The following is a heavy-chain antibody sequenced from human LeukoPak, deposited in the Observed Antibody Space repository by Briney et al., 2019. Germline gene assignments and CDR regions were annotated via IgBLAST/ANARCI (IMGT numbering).Heavy chain of an antibody. J-gene: IGHJ6*02. CDR3: AKDYYGSGSYYLLVGMDV. CDR1: GFTFSSYA. CDR2: ISGSGGST. D-gene: IGHD3-10*01. Sequence: PGGSLRLSCAASGFTFSSYAMSWVRQAPGKGLEWVSAISGSGGSTYYADSVKGRFTISRDNSKSTLYLQMNSLRAEDTAVYYCAKDYYGSGSYYLLVGMDVWGQGTTVAVSS. V-gene: IGHV3-23*01.